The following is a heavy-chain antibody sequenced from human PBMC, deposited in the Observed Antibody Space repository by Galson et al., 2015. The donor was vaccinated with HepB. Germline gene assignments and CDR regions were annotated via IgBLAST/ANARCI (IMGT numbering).Heavy chain of an antibody. V-gene: IGHV3-33*01. Sequence: SLRLSCAASGFTFSSYGMHWVRQAPGKGLEWVAVIWYDGSNKYYADSVKGRFTISRDNSKNTLYLQMNSLRAEDTAVYYCARDWGVEMATVYYFDYWGQGTLVTVSS. J-gene: IGHJ4*02. CDR1: GFTFSSYG. CDR2: IWYDGSNK. D-gene: IGHD5-24*01. CDR3: ARDWGVEMATVYYFDY.